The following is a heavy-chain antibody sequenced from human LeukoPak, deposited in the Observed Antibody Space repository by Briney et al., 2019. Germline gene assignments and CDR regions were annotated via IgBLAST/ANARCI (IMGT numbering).Heavy chain of an antibody. CDR3: ASSDELGRGYSYRFDY. Sequence: GGSLRLSCAASGFTVSSNYMSWVRQAPGKGLECVSVIYSGAATSYADSVKGRFTISRDNSKNTLYLQMNSLRAEDTALYYCASSDELGRGYSYRFDYWGQGTLVTVSS. J-gene: IGHJ4*02. CDR1: GFTVSSNY. V-gene: IGHV3-53*01. CDR2: IYSGAAT. D-gene: IGHD5-18*01.